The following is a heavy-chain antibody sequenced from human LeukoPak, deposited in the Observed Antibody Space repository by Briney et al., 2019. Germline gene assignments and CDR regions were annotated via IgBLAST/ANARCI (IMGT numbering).Heavy chain of an antibody. J-gene: IGHJ3*02. V-gene: IGHV4-31*03. CDR1: GGSISSGGYY. CDR2: IYYSGST. D-gene: IGHD3-22*01. Sequence: PSQTLSLTCTVSGGSISSGGYYWSWTRQHPGKGLEWIGYIYYSGSTYYNPSLKSRVTISVDTSKNQFSLKLSSVTAADTAVYYCAREGEYYDSSGRHDAFDIWGQGTMVTVSS. CDR3: AREGEYYDSSGRHDAFDI.